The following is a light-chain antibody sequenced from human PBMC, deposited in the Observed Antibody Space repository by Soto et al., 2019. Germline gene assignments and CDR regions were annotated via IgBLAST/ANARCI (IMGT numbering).Light chain of an antibody. CDR2: GAS. CDR3: QQYDSWRYT. CDR1: QSISRT. Sequence: VMTQSPASLSVSPGQRATLSCRASQSISRTLAWYQQKPGQAPRLLIYGASTRATGIPARFSGRGSGTDFTLTISSLQSEDFAVYYCQQYDSWRYTFGQGTKVDIK. V-gene: IGKV3-15*01. J-gene: IGKJ2*01.